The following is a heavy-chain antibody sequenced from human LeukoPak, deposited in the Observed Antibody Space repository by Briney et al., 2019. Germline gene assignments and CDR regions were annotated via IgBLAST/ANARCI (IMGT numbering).Heavy chain of an antibody. V-gene: IGHV3-21*01. Sequence: PGGSLRLSCAASGFTFSSYSMNWVRQAPGKGLEWVSSISSSSSYIYYADSVKSRFTISRDNAKNSLYLQMNSLRAEDTAVYYCAKVMPPGRIRFYSYYMDVWGKGTTVSVS. D-gene: IGHD2-15*01. J-gene: IGHJ6*03. CDR2: ISSSSSYI. CDR3: AKVMPPGRIRFYSYYMDV. CDR1: GFTFSSYS.